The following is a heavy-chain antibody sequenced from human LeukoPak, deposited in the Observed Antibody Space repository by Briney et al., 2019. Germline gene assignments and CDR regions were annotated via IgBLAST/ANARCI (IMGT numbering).Heavy chain of an antibody. Sequence: LGGSLRLSCAASGFTFDDHTMHWVRQAPGKGLEWVSLISWDGGVTKYVGSVKGRFTISRDNSKNSLYLQMNSLRTEDTALYYCAKSDHRGDGFNYDYWGQGTLVTVSS. V-gene: IGHV3-43*01. CDR1: GFTFDDHT. CDR3: AKSDHRGDGFNYDY. CDR2: ISWDGGVT. J-gene: IGHJ4*02. D-gene: IGHD5-24*01.